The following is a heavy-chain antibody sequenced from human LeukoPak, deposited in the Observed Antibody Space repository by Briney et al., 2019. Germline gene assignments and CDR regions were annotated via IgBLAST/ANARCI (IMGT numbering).Heavy chain of an antibody. CDR1: GGSVSSGSSY. CDR2: IYYSGST. D-gene: IGHD5-24*01. V-gene: IGHV4-61*01. J-gene: IGHJ4*02. Sequence: SETLSLTCTVSGGSVSSGSSYWTWIRQPPGKGLEWIGYIYYSGSTNSNPSLKSRVTISVDTSKNQFSLKLSSVTAADTAVYYCARGNRDGYKFDFWGQGTLVTVSS. CDR3: ARGNRDGYKFDF.